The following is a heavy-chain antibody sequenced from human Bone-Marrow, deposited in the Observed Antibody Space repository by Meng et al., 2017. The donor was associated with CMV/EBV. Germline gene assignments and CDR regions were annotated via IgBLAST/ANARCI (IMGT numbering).Heavy chain of an antibody. CDR2: IYYSGST. Sequence: GGAVSSGSYYWSLIRQPPGKGLEWIGYIYYSGSTNYNPSLKSRVTISVDTSKNQFSLKLSSVTAADTAVYYCARSGGSGSYIPAIDYWGQGTLVTVSS. CDR1: GGAVSSGSYY. J-gene: IGHJ4*02. D-gene: IGHD1-26*01. V-gene: IGHV4-61*01. CDR3: ARSGGSGSYIPAIDY.